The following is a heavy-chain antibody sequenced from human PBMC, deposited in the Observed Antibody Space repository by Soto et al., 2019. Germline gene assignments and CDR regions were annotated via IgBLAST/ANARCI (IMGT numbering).Heavy chain of an antibody. CDR2: IYYSGST. D-gene: IGHD6-13*01. CDR3: ARVNQQLGEVSWVDY. V-gene: IGHV4-59*01. CDR1: GGSISSYY. Sequence: SETLSLTCTVSGGSISSYYWSWTRQPPGKGLEWIGYIYYSGSTNYNPSLKSRVTISVDTSKNQFSLKLSSVTAADTAVYYCARVNQQLGEVSWVDYWGQGTLVTVSS. J-gene: IGHJ4*02.